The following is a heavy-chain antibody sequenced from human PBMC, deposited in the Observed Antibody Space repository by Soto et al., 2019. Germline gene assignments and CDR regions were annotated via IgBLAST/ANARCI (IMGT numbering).Heavy chain of an antibody. CDR3: AREITMLYYMDV. J-gene: IGHJ6*03. CDR2: IYYSGST. D-gene: IGHD3-3*01. CDR1: GGSISSSSYY. Sequence: PSETLSLTCTVSGGSISSSSYYWGWIRQPPGKGLEWIGSIYYSGSTYYNPSLKSRVTISVDTSKNQFSLKLSSVTAADTAVYYCAREITMLYYMDVWGKVNTVTFSS. V-gene: IGHV4-39*01.